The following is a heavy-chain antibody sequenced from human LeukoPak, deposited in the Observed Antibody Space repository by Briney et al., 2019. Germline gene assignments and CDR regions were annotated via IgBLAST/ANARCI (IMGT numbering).Heavy chain of an antibody. Sequence: GGSLRLSCAASGFSLSSYSMNWVRQAPGKGLEWVSYISTTIYYADSVKGRFTISRDNAKNSLSLQMNSLRDEDTAVYYCVRDSSYAFDIWGQGTMVTVSS. V-gene: IGHV3-48*02. CDR2: ISTTI. J-gene: IGHJ3*02. D-gene: IGHD6-6*01. CDR1: GFSLSSYS. CDR3: VRDSSYAFDI.